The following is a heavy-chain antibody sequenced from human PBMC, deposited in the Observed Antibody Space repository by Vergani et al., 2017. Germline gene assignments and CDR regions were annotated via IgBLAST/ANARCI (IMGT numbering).Heavy chain of an antibody. Sequence: QVTLKESGPVLVKPTETLTLTCTVSGFSLSNARMGVSWIRQPPGKALEWLAHIFSTDEKSYTTSLKSRLTISKDTSKSQVVLTMTNMDPVDTATYYCARFSPLYDSYSGSYSGWFDPWGQGTLVTVSS. V-gene: IGHV2-26*01. CDR2: IFSTDEK. D-gene: IGHD1-26*01. CDR3: ARFSPLYDSYSGSYSGWFDP. J-gene: IGHJ5*02. CDR1: GFSLSNARMG.